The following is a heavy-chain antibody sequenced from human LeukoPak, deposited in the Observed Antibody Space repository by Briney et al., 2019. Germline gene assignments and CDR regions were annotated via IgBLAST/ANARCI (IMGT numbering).Heavy chain of an antibody. CDR2: IIPIFGTA. CDR1: GGTFSSYA. V-gene: IGHV1-69*13. J-gene: IGHJ4*02. D-gene: IGHD3-16*02. CDR3: ARSHDHLWGNYPDY. Sequence: GASVKVSCKASGGTFSSYAISWVRQAPGQGLEWMGGIIPIFGTANYAQKFQGRVTITADESTSTAYMELSSLRSEDTAMYYCARSHDHLWGNYPDYWGQGTLVTVSS.